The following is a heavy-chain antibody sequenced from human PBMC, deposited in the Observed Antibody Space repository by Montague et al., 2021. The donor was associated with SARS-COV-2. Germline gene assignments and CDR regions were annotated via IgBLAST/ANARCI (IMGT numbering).Heavy chain of an antibody. V-gene: IGHV3-30-3*01. J-gene: IGHJ4*02. CDR2: ISYDGSNK. CDR3: ARIQYGGYGGAFDY. D-gene: IGHD5-12*01. Sequence: SLRLSCAASGFTFSSYAMHWVRQAPGKGLEWVAVISYDGSNKYYADSVKGRFTIPRDNSKNTLYLQMNSLRAEDTAVYYCARIQYGGYGGAFDYWGQGTLVTVSS. CDR1: GFTFSSYA.